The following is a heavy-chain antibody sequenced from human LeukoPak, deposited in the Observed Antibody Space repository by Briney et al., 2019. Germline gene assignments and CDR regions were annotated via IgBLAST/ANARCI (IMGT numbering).Heavy chain of an antibody. J-gene: IGHJ4*02. CDR2: ICGSGGST. D-gene: IGHD4-17*01. CDR1: GFTFSSYA. CDR3: AKGLSSGDYGFHY. V-gene: IGHV3-23*01. Sequence: PGGSLRLSCAASGFTFSSYAMNLVRPAPGKGLEWVSTICGSGGSTYYADSVKGRFTTARDTSKNTLYLQMNSLRAEDTAVYYCAKGLSSGDYGFHYWGQGTLVTVSS.